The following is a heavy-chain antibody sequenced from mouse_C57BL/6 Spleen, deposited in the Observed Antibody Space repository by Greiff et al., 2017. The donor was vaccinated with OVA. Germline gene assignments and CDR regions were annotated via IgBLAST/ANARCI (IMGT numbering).Heavy chain of an antibody. J-gene: IGHJ3*01. V-gene: IGHV5-12*01. CDR2: ISNGGGST. CDR1: GFTFSDYY. D-gene: IGHD2-4*01. CDR3: ARPYDYDEGAWFAY. Sequence: EVQVVESGGGLVQPGGSLKLSCAASGFTFSDYYMYWVRQTPEKRLEGVAYISNGGGSTYYPDTVKGRFTLSRDNAKNTLYLQMSRLKSEDTAMYYCARPYDYDEGAWFAYWGQGTLVTVSA.